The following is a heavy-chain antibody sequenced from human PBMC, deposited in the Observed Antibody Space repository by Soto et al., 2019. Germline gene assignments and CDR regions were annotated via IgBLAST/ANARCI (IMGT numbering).Heavy chain of an antibody. Sequence: QLQLQESGPGLVKPSETLSLTCTVSGGSISSSSYYWGWIRQPPGKGLEWIGSIYDSGSTYYNPSLKNRVSISLDASNNQLSRKLSSVVAAATAVSYCARRCRLAPVFDYWGQGTLVTVSS. J-gene: IGHJ4*02. CDR3: ARRCRLAPVFDY. CDR2: IYDSGST. V-gene: IGHV4-39*01. D-gene: IGHD3-16*01. CDR1: GGSISSSSYY.